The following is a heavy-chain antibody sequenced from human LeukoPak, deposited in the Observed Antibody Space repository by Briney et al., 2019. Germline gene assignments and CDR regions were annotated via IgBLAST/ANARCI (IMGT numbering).Heavy chain of an antibody. CDR3: ATRKLGNDY. Sequence: SETLSLTCIVSGGSISSYYWSWIRQPPGKGLEGIGYIYYSGSTNYNPSLKSRVTISVDTSKNQFSLKLSSVTAADTAVYYCATRKLGNDYWGQGTLVTVSS. CDR1: GGSISSYY. CDR2: IYYSGST. D-gene: IGHD7-27*01. J-gene: IGHJ4*02. V-gene: IGHV4-59*01.